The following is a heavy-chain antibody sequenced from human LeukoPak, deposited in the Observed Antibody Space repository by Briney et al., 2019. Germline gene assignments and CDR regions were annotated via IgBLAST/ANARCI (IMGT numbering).Heavy chain of an antibody. D-gene: IGHD3-9*01. CDR2: ISWNSGSI. J-gene: IGHJ3*02. V-gene: IGHV3-9*01. Sequence: GGSLRLSCAASGLTFDDYAMHWARQAPGKGLEWVSGISWNSGSIGYADSVKGRFTISRDNAKNSLYLQMNSLRAEDTALYYFAKGPPPPLRYFDWLLIGGAFDICGQGTMVTVSS. CDR1: GLTFDDYA. CDR3: AKGPPPPLRYFDWLLIGGAFDI.